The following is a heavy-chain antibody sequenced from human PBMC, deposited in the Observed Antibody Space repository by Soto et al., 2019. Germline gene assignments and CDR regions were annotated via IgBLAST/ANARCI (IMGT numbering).Heavy chain of an antibody. CDR3: ARGYCSGGSCYATLIDY. CDR1: GFTFSTYS. J-gene: IGHJ4*02. D-gene: IGHD2-15*01. CDR2: ISSSSSYI. V-gene: IGHV3-21*05. Sequence: GGSLRLSCAASGFTFSTYSMNWVRQAPGKELEWVSYISSSSSYIYYADSVKGRFTISRDNAKNSLYLQMNSLRAEDTAVYYCARGYCSGGSCYATLIDYWGQGTLVTVSS.